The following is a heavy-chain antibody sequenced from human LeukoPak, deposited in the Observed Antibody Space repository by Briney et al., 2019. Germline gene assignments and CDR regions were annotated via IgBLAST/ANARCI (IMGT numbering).Heavy chain of an antibody. Sequence: SETLSLTCTVSGGSISSYYWSWIRQPPGKGLEWIGYTSYSGSTNYNPSLKSRVTISVDTSKNQFSLKLSSVTAADTAVYYCARIVAGTTSHYFDYWGQGTLVTVSS. CDR3: ARIVAGTTSHYFDY. CDR1: GGSISSYY. D-gene: IGHD1-7*01. CDR2: TSYSGST. J-gene: IGHJ4*02. V-gene: IGHV4-59*01.